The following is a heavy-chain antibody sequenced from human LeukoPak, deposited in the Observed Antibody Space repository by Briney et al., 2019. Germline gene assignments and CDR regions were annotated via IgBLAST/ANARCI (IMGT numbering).Heavy chain of an antibody. CDR1: GFTFSSYA. CDR2: ISYYGSNK. J-gene: IGHJ6*02. Sequence: PGRSLRLSCAASGFTFSSYAMHWVRQAPGKGLEGVAVISYYGSNKYYADSVKGRFTISRDNSKNTLYLQMNSLRAEDTAVYYCARELELRLGVEVYYYYGMDVWGQGTTVTVSS. D-gene: IGHD1-7*01. V-gene: IGHV3-30-3*01. CDR3: ARELELRLGVEVYYYYGMDV.